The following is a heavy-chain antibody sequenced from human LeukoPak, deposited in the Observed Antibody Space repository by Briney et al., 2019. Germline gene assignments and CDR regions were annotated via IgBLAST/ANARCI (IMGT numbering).Heavy chain of an antibody. J-gene: IGHJ3*02. CDR3: ARLKSRLAAIDI. Sequence: ETLSLTCTVSGYSISSGYYWGWIRQPPGKGLEWIGSLYYSGNTYYNPSLKSRVTISVDTSKNQFSLKLRSVTAADTAVYYCARLKSRLAAIDIWGQGTMVTVSS. CDR2: LYYSGNT. CDR1: GYSISSGYY. V-gene: IGHV4-38-2*02. D-gene: IGHD3-9*01.